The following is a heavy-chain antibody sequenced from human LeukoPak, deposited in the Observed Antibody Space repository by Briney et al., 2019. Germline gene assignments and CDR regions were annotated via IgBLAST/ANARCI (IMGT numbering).Heavy chain of an antibody. V-gene: IGHV3-7*01. CDR1: GFTFSSYW. CDR2: TKQDGSEK. CDR3: AREYYYDSSGYSVRWFDP. J-gene: IGHJ5*02. Sequence: GGSLRLSRAAPGFTFSSYWMSWVPQAPGKGLEGVANTKQDGSEKYYVGSVKGRFTISRDNAKNSLYLQMNSLRAEDTAVYYCAREYYYDSSGYSVRWFDPWGQGTLVTVSS. D-gene: IGHD3-22*01.